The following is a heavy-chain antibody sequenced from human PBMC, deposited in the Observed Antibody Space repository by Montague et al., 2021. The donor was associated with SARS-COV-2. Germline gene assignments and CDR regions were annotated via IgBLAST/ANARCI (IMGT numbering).Heavy chain of an antibody. CDR3: ARHHSATRPAVY. CDR1: LGGHSRVN. J-gene: IGHJ4*02. CDR2: SMPCCGT. Sequence: SETLSLTCPFYLGGHSRVNWAQFGRPHGWTPETVRYSMPCCGTNYNPSFTSRATMSVDTSKNQFSLKMNSVTAADTAVYYCARHHSATRPAVYWGQGTLVTVSS. V-gene: IGHV4-59*08. D-gene: IGHD2-15*01.